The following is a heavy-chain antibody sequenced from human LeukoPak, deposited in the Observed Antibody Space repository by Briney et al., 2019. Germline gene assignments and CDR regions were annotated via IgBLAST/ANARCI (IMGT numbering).Heavy chain of an antibody. V-gene: IGHV1-18*01. CDR1: GYTFTSYG. J-gene: IGHJ4*02. CDR3: ARGSDILTGYPLDY. CDR2: ISAYNGNT. Sequence: ASVKVSCKASGYTFTSYGISWVRQAPGQGLEWMGWISAYNGNTSYAQKLQGRVTMTRDMSTSTVYMELSSLRSEDTAVYYCARGSDILTGYPLDYWGQGTLVTVSS. D-gene: IGHD3-9*01.